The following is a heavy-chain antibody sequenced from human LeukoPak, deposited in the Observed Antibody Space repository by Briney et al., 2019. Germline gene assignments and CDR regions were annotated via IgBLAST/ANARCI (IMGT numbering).Heavy chain of an antibody. V-gene: IGHV3-13*01. Sequence: PGGSLRLSCAASGFTFSSYDMHWVRQATGKGLEWVSAIGTAGDTYYPGSVKGRFTISRENAKNSLYLQMNSLRAGDTAVYYCARAIPTSKPSDGSGSYAHDAFDIWGQGIMVTVSS. D-gene: IGHD3-10*01. J-gene: IGHJ3*02. CDR3: ARAIPTSKPSDGSGSYAHDAFDI. CDR2: IGTAGDT. CDR1: GFTFSSYD.